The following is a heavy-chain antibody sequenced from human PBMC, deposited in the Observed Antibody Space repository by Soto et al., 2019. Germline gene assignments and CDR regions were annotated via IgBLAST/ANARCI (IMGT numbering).Heavy chain of an antibody. CDR2: ISYDGGNQ. J-gene: IGHJ4*02. CDR3: ARGPITQTSFIDH. CDR1: GFTFSSYP. V-gene: IGHV3-30-3*01. D-gene: IGHD1-20*01. Sequence: PGGSLRLSCEASGFTFSSYPMHWVRQAPGKGLECVTVISYDGGNQYYADSVKGRFTISRDNSKDTLYLQMHSLRSDDTAVYFCARGPITQTSFIDHWGQGTLVTVSS.